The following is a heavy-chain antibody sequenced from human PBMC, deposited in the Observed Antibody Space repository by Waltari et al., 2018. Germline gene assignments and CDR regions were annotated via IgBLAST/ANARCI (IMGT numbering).Heavy chain of an antibody. D-gene: IGHD3-22*01. Sequence: QVQLAQSGAEVRSPGSSVTICCKASGLSMRGYTSSWVRQAPGQGREWMGGFIPLSGSQIYTQKFQGRLTITADESTRTTVMELRNLKYEDTAVYFCARGYRYDSSERFYLDYWGQGSPVIVS. J-gene: IGHJ4*02. CDR2: FIPLSGSQ. CDR1: GLSMRGYT. V-gene: IGHV1-69*12. CDR3: ARGYRYDSSERFYLDY.